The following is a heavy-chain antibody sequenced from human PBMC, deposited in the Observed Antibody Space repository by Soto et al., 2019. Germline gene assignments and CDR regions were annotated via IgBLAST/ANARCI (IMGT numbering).Heavy chain of an antibody. V-gene: IGHV3-30-3*01. CDR2: ISYDGSNK. CDR1: GFTFSSCA. J-gene: IGHJ5*02. D-gene: IGHD4-17*01. Sequence: AGGSLRLSCAASGFTFSSCAMHWVRQAPGKGLEWVSFISYDGSNKYYADYVKGRFTISRDNSKNTLYLQMNSLRAEDTAVYYCAKAPSTVMVDXWGQGTLVTVSX. CDR3: AKAPSTVMVDX.